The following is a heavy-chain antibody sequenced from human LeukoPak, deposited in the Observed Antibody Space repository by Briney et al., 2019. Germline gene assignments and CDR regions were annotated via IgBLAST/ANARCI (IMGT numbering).Heavy chain of an antibody. J-gene: IGHJ4*02. D-gene: IGHD6-19*01. V-gene: IGHV4-59*01. Sequence: PSETLSLTCTVSGGSISSYYWSWIRQPPGKGLEWIGYIYYSGGTNYNPSLKSRVTISVDTSKNQFSLKLSSVTAADTAVYYCARYLHSSGTFYWGQGTLVTVSS. CDR2: IYYSGGT. CDR3: ARYLHSSGTFY. CDR1: GGSISSYY.